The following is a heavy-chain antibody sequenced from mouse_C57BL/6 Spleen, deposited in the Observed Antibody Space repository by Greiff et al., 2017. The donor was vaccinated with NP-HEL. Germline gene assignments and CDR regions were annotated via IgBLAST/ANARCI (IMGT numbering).Heavy chain of an antibody. D-gene: IGHD4-1*02. J-gene: IGHJ3*01. Sequence: EVMLVESGGGLVKPGGSLKLSCAASGFTFSSYAMSWVRQTPEKRLEWVATISDGGSYTYYPDNVKGRFTISSDNAKNNLYLQMSHLKSEDTAIYYCAGDGNWAAWFAYWGQGTLVTVSA. CDR2: ISDGGSYT. V-gene: IGHV5-4*03. CDR1: GFTFSSYA. CDR3: AGDGNWAAWFAY.